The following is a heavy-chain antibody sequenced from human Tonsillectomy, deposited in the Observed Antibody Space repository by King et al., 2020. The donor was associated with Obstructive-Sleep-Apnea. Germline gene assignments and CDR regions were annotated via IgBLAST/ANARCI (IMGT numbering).Heavy chain of an antibody. D-gene: IGHD3-22*01. V-gene: IGHV1-24*01. CDR1: GYSLTELC. CDR3: ATSKPMIVAVMVH. CDR2: FDPEDGET. J-gene: IGHJ4*02. Sequence: AQLVQSGAEVKKPGASVKVSCKVSGYSLTELCMHWVRQAPGRGLEWMGGFDPEDGETIYAQKFQGRVTMTEDTSTDTAYMELSSLRSEDTAVYYCATSKPMIVAVMVHWGQGTLVTVSS.